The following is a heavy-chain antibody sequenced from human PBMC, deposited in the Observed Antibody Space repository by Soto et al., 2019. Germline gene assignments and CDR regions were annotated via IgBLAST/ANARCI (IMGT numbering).Heavy chain of an antibody. CDR1: GFTFDDYA. V-gene: IGHV3-9*01. J-gene: IGHJ6*03. CDR3: AKDGALSTNPACYYMDV. D-gene: IGHD2-2*01. Sequence: GGSLRLSCAASGFTFDDYAMHWVRQAPGKGLEWVSGISWNSGSIGYADSVKGRFTISRDNAKNSLYLQMNSLRAEDTALYYCAKDGALSTNPACYYMDVGSKGTTVTVSS. CDR2: ISWNSGSI.